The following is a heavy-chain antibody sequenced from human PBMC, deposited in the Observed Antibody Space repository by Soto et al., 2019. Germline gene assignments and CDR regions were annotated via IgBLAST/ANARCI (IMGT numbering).Heavy chain of an antibody. D-gene: IGHD5-18*01. J-gene: IGHJ4*02. CDR2: INAGNGNT. CDR1: GYTFTSYA. CDR3: ARDSGYSYGYI. Sequence: QVQLVQSGAEVKKPGASVKVSCKASGYTFTSYAMHWVRQAPGQRPEWMGWINAGNGNTKYSQKFPGRVTITRDTSPSTAYRELSSLRSEETAVYYWARDSGYSYGYIWGQGSLFTVYS. V-gene: IGHV1-3*01.